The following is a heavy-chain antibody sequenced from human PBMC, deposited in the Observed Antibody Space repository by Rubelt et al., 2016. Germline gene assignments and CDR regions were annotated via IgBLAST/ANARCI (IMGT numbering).Heavy chain of an antibody. D-gene: IGHD3-10*01. CDR2: GGST. J-gene: IGHJ4*02. Sequence: GGSTYYADSVKGRFTISRDNSKNTLYLQMNSLRAEDTAVYYCARRAQPNTMVRGVIISDYFDYWGQGTLVTVSS. CDR3: ARRAQPNTMVRGVIISDYFDY. V-gene: IGHV3-23*01.